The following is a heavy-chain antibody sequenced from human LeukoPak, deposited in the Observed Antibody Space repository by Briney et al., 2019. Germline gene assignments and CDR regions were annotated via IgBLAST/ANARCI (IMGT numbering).Heavy chain of an antibody. Sequence: GGSLRLSCAASGFTFSNYWMSWVRQAPGKGLEWEANIKQDGSEKYYVDSVKGRFTISRDNAKNSVYLQMNSLRGEDTAVYYCASTGSGWGQGTLVTVSS. V-gene: IGHV3-7*01. CDR1: GFTFSNYW. CDR2: IKQDGSEK. D-gene: IGHD3-10*01. CDR3: ASTGSG. J-gene: IGHJ4*02.